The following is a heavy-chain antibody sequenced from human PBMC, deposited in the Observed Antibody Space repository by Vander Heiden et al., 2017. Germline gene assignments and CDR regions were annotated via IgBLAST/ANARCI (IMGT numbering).Heavy chain of an antibody. D-gene: IGHD2-8*01. V-gene: IGHV1-69*01. CDR2: LIPIFGTP. Sequence: QVQLVQPGAEVKKLGSSVKVSCKASGGTFSSYAISWVRQAPGQGLEWMGGLIPIFGTPNYAQKFQGRVTITADESTSTAYMGLSSLRSDDTAVYYCARGVLGVNPHFDYWGQGTLVTVSS. CDR3: ARGVLGVNPHFDY. J-gene: IGHJ4*02. CDR1: GGTFSSYA.